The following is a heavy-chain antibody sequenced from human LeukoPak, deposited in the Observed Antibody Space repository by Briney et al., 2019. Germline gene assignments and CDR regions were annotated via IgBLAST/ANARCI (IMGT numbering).Heavy chain of an antibody. Sequence: GASVKVSCKASGGTFSSYAISWVRQAPGQGLEWMGGIIPIFGTANYAQKFQGRVTITADESTSTAYMELSRLRSDDTAVYYCASSIAVAGTGFDYWGQGTLVTVSS. CDR1: GGTFSSYA. J-gene: IGHJ4*02. CDR2: IIPIFGTA. D-gene: IGHD6-19*01. V-gene: IGHV1-69*13. CDR3: ASSIAVAGTGFDY.